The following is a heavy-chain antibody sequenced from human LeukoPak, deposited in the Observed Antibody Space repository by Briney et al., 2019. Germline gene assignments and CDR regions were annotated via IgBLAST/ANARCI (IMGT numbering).Heavy chain of an antibody. Sequence: ASVKVSCKASGYSFTSYGISWVRQAPGQGLEWMGWVSAYNGNTNSAQKFQGRVTMTTDTSTSTAYMELRRVSSDDPAVYYCAKDCSGGTCYFDYWGQGTLVTVSS. J-gene: IGHJ4*02. CDR1: GYSFTSYG. CDR2: VSAYNGNT. CDR3: AKDCSGGTCYFDY. V-gene: IGHV1-18*01. D-gene: IGHD2-15*01.